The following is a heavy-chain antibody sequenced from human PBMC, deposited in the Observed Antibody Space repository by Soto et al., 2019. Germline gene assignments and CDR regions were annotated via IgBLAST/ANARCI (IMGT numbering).Heavy chain of an antibody. CDR1: GGTFSSYT. CDR2: IIPILGIA. CDR3: ARSRAVRGVQRNWFDP. J-gene: IGHJ5*02. Sequence: QVQLVQSGAEVKKPGSSVKVSCKASGGTFSSYTISWVRQAPGQGLEWMGRIIPILGIANYAQKFQGRVTITADKSTSTAYMELSSLRSEDTAVYYCARSRAVRGVQRNWFDPWGQGTLVTVSS. D-gene: IGHD3-10*01. V-gene: IGHV1-69*02.